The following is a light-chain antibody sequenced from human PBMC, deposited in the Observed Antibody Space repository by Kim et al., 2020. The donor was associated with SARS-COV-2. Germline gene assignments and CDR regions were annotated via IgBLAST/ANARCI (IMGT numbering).Light chain of an antibody. J-gene: IGLJ3*02. CDR1: SGHSNYA. CDR2: LSTDGSH. CDR3: QTWDTGIRV. Sequence: QLVLTQSPSASASLGASVKITCTLSSGHSNYAIAWHQQQAEKGPRYLMTLSTDGSHTKGDGIPDRFSGSSSGAERYLTISSLQSEDEADYYCQTWDTGIRVFGGGTQLTVL. V-gene: IGLV4-69*01.